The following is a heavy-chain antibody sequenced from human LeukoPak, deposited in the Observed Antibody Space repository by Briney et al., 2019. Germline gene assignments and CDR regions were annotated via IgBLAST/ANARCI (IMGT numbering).Heavy chain of an antibody. CDR3: AKGGKWDVTPFDY. Sequence: GSLRLSCVASGFGFTTHDMSWGRQAPGKGPEWVSSISGSGTGTYYTDSVKGRFTISRDNSKNTLYLQVNSLRAEDTAVYYCAKGGKWDVTPFDYWGQGTLVTVSS. V-gene: IGHV3-23*01. CDR1: GFGFTTHD. J-gene: IGHJ4*02. D-gene: IGHD1-26*01. CDR2: ISGSGTGT.